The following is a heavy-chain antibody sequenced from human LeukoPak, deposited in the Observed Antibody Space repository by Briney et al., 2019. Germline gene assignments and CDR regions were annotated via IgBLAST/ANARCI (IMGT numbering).Heavy chain of an antibody. CDR3: ARVGSSGSHKYYYYYGMDV. CDR2: IYYSGST. D-gene: IGHD6-19*01. CDR1: GGSISSYY. V-gene: IGHV4-59*01. J-gene: IGHJ6*02. Sequence: PSETLSLTCTVSGGSISSYYWSWIRQPPGKGLEWIGYIYYSGSTNYNPSLKSRVTISVDTSKNQFSLKLSSVTAADTAVYYCARVGSSGSHKYYYYYGMDVWGQGTTVTVSS.